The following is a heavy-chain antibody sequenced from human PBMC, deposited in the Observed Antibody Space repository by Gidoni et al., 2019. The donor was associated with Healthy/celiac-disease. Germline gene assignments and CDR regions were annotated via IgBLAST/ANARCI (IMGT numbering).Heavy chain of an antibody. CDR2: ISGSGGST. CDR1: GFTFSSYA. J-gene: IGHJ4*02. D-gene: IGHD2-15*01. V-gene: IGHV3-23*01. CDR3: AKVGVVAATLGYFDY. Sequence: LVQPGGSLRLSCAAFGFTFSSYAMSWVRHAPGKGLEWVSAISGSGGSTYYAGSVKGRFTISRDNSKNTLYLQMNSLRAEDTAVYYCAKVGVVAATLGYFDYWGQGTLVTVSS.